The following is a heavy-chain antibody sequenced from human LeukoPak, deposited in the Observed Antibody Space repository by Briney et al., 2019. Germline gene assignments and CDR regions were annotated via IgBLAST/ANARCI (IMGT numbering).Heavy chain of an antibody. D-gene: IGHD6-19*01. V-gene: IGHV3-30-3*01. CDR2: ISNDGTNE. CDR3: ARDRIAVAGMGAFQH. Sequence: GGSLRLSCAASRFTFSTYAMHWVRQAPGKGLEWVAGISNDGTNEDHADSVKGRFTIPRDNSKNTLYLQMNSLRAEDTAIYYYARDRIAVAGMGAFQHWGQGTLVTVSS. CDR1: RFTFSTYA. J-gene: IGHJ1*01.